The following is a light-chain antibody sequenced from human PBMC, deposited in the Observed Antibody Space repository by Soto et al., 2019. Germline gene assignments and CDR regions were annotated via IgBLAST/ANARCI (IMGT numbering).Light chain of an antibody. V-gene: IGLV2-14*01. J-gene: IGLJ1*01. Sequence: QSALAQPASVSGSPGQSITISCTGTSSDVGGYSYVSWYQQHPGKAPKLMIYEVSNRPSGVSNRFSGSKSGNTASLTISGLQAEDEADYYCSSYTSSSTRVFGNGTKVTVL. CDR1: SSDVGGYSY. CDR3: SSYTSSSTRV. CDR2: EVS.